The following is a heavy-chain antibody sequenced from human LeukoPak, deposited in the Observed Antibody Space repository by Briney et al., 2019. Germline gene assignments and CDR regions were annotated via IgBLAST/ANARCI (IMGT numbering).Heavy chain of an antibody. V-gene: IGHV4-31*03. Sequence: SETLSLTCTVSGGSISSGGYFWSWIRQHPGKGLEWIGYIYYSGSTYFNPSLKSRVTISVDTSKNQFSLKLSSVTAADTAVYYCARHSAHSSTNDAFDLWGQGTLVTVSS. CDR3: ARHSAHSSTNDAFDL. D-gene: IGHD6-13*01. CDR2: IYYSGST. J-gene: IGHJ3*01. CDR1: GGSISSGGYF.